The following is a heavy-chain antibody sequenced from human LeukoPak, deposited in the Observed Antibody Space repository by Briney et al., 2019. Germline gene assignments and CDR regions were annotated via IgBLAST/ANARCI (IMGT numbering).Heavy chain of an antibody. D-gene: IGHD5-18*01. Sequence: GGSLRLSCAASGFTFSSYGMHWDRQAPGKGLEWVAVIWYDGSNKYYADSVKGRFTISRDNSKNTLYLQMNSLRAEDTAVYYCARGGYRPPDRRYSCGFSYYYYYGMDVWGQGTTVTVSS. CDR2: IWYDGSNK. J-gene: IGHJ6*02. CDR3: ARGGYRPPDRRYSCGFSYYYYYGMDV. V-gene: IGHV3-33*01. CDR1: GFTFSSYG.